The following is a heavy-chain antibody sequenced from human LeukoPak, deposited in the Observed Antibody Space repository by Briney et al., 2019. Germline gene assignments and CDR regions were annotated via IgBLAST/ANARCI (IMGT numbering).Heavy chain of an antibody. V-gene: IGHV4-59*12. CDR1: GGAISSYY. CDR2: IYYSGST. J-gene: IGHJ5*02. D-gene: IGHD2-2*01. Sequence: SETLSLTCTVSGGAISSYYWSWIRQPPGKGLEWIGYIYYSGSTNYNPSLKSRVTISVDTSKNQFSLKLSSVTAADTAVYYCARDTQKQQHYCSSTSCPRWFDPWGQGTLVTVSS. CDR3: ARDTQKQQHYCSSTSCPRWFDP.